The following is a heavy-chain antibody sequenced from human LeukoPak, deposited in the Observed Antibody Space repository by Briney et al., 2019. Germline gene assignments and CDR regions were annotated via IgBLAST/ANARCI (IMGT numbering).Heavy chain of an antibody. J-gene: IGHJ4*02. CDR1: GFTFSSYG. CDR2: IRYDGSNK. CDR3: AKDHAANGDY. D-gene: IGHD6-13*01. Sequence: PGGSLRLSCAAAGFTFSSYGMDWVRQAPGKGLEWVAFIRYDGSNKYYADSVKGRFTISRDNSKNTLYLQMNSLRAEDTAVYYCAKDHAANGDYWGQGTLVTVSS. V-gene: IGHV3-30*02.